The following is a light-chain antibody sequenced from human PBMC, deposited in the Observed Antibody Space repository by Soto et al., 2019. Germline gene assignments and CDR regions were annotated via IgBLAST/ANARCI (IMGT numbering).Light chain of an antibody. Sequence: EIVLTQSPATLSLSPGERATLSCGASQSVSSYLAWYKQKPGLAPRLLIYDASSRATGIPDRFSGSGSGTDFTLTISRLEPEDFAVYYCQQYGSSPRTFGQGTKLEIK. CDR2: DAS. V-gene: IGKV3D-20*01. CDR1: QSVSSY. CDR3: QQYGSSPRT. J-gene: IGKJ2*01.